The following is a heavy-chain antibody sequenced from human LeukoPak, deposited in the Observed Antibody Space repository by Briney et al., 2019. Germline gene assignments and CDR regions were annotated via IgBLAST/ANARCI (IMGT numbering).Heavy chain of an antibody. D-gene: IGHD1-26*01. Sequence: ETLSLTCAVYGGSFSGYYWSWIRQAPGKGLEWVANIKDDGSEEYYVDSVKGRFTIVRDNAYNSLYLQMNSLRVEDTAIYFCARFTRRYSGDYWGQGTLVSVSS. V-gene: IGHV3-7*03. CDR1: GGSFSGYY. CDR2: IKDDGSEE. CDR3: ARFTRRYSGDY. J-gene: IGHJ4*02.